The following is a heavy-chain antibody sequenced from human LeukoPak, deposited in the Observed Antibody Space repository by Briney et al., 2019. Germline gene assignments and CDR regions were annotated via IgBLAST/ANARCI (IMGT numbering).Heavy chain of an antibody. Sequence: ASVKVSCKSSGYTFTRYAINWVRQAPGQGLEWMGWINTNTGNPTYAQGFTGRFVFSLDTSVSTAYLQISSLKAEDTAVYYCAREDSGSPKTGFDYWGQGTLVTVSS. CDR3: AREDSGSPKTGFDY. CDR2: INTNTGNP. CDR1: GYTFTRYA. V-gene: IGHV7-4-1*02. J-gene: IGHJ4*02. D-gene: IGHD3-10*01.